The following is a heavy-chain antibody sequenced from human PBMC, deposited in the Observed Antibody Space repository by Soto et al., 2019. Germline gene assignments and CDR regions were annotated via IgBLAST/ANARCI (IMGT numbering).Heavy chain of an antibody. CDR3: AREEGSYYYDSSGYGMDV. V-gene: IGHV3-30-3*01. D-gene: IGHD3-22*01. Sequence: SLRLSCAASGFTFSSYAMHWVRQAPGKGLEWVAVISYDGSNKYYADSVKGRFTISRDNSKNTLYLQMNSLRAEDTVVYYCAREEGSYYYDSSGYGMDVWGQGTTVTVSS. CDR2: ISYDGSNK. J-gene: IGHJ6*02. CDR1: GFTFSSYA.